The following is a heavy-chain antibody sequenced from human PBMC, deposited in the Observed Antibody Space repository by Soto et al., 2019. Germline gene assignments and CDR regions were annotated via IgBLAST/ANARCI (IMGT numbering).Heavy chain of an antibody. J-gene: IGHJ4*02. D-gene: IGHD3-22*01. Sequence: EVQLVESGGGLVEPGGSLRLSCAASGFTFSSYSMNWVRQAPGKGLEWVSSISSSSSYIYYADSVKGRFTISRDNAKNSLYLQMKSLRAEDTAVYYCTRVRTYYYDSSGYYQPQYFDYWGQGTLVTVSS. CDR2: ISSSSSYI. CDR1: GFTFSSYS. V-gene: IGHV3-21*01. CDR3: TRVRTYYYDSSGYYQPQYFDY.